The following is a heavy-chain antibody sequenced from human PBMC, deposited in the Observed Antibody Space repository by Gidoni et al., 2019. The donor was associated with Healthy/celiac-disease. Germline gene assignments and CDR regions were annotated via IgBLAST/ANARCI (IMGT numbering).Heavy chain of an antibody. CDR1: GGSVSSGSYY. V-gene: IGHV4-61*01. CDR2: IYYSGST. CDR3: ARRQNILGLWFGELSSYFDY. Sequence: QVQLQESGPGLVKLSETLSLTCTVSGGSVSSGSYYWSWIRQPPGKGLEWIGYIYYSGSTNYNPSLKSRVTISVDTSKNQFSLKLSSVTAADTAVYYCARRQNILGLWFGELSSYFDYWGQGTLVTVSS. D-gene: IGHD3-10*01. J-gene: IGHJ4*02.